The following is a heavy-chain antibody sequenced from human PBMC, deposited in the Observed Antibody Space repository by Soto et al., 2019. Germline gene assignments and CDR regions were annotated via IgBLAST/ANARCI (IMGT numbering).Heavy chain of an antibody. CDR3: ARDRWVAAAGLDY. CDR2: IYYSGST. D-gene: IGHD6-13*01. V-gene: IGHV4-59*01. J-gene: IGHJ4*02. CDR1: GGSISSYY. Sequence: SETLSLTCTVSGGSISSYYWSWIRQPPGKGLEWIGYIYYSGSTNYNPSLKSRVTISVDTSKNQFSLKLSSVTAAGTAVYYCARDRWVAAAGLDYWGQGTLVTVSS.